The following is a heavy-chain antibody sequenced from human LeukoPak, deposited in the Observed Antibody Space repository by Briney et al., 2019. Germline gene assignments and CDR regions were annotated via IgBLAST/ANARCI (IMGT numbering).Heavy chain of an antibody. J-gene: IGHJ4*02. CDR2: INHSGST. D-gene: IGHD3-16*02. CDR3: ARAWRDYVWGSYRPFDY. V-gene: IGHV4-39*07. Sequence: SETLSLTCTVSGGSISSSSYYWGWIRQPPGKGLEWIGEINHSGSTNYNPSLKSRVTISVDTSKNQFSLKLSSVTAADTAVYYCARAWRDYVWGSYRPFDYWGQGTLVTVSS. CDR1: GGSISSSSYY.